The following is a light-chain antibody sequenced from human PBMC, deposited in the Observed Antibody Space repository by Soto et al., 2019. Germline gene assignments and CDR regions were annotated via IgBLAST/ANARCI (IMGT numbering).Light chain of an antibody. CDR2: DAS. V-gene: IGKV3-11*01. CDR1: QSLNTF. Sequence: EVLLTQSPATLSVSPGESVTLSCRASQSLNTFLAWYQQKPGQAPRLLIYDASSRAAGVPARFSGRGSGTDFTLTINSLEPEDFAVYHCQQRSIWPLTFGGGTRVE. J-gene: IGKJ4*01. CDR3: QQRSIWPLT.